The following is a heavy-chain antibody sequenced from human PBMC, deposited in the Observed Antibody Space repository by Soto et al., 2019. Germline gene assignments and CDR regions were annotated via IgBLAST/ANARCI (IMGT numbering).Heavy chain of an antibody. D-gene: IGHD6-19*01. CDR3: ARGAAVAGGNNWFDP. Sequence: GASVKVSCKASGYSFINFYVHWVRQAPGQGLVWMGIINFSGGGTTYAQKFQGRVTMTRDTSTNTVYMQLTSLRSDDTAVYYCARGAAVAGGNNWFDPWGQGTLVTVSS. J-gene: IGHJ5*02. CDR2: INFSGGGT. CDR1: GYSFINFY. V-gene: IGHV1-46*01.